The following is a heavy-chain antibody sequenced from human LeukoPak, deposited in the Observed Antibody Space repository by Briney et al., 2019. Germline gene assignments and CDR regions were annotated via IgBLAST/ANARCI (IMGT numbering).Heavy chain of an antibody. D-gene: IGHD2-2*01. CDR2: IYTSGST. CDR1: GGSISGFY. J-gene: IGHJ4*02. Sequence: KPSETLSLTCTVSGGSISGFYWSWIRQPPGKGLEWIGYIYTSGSTNNNPSLKSRVTISVDTSKNQFSLKLSSVTAADTAVYYCARAGHCSSTRCYTPHYFDYWGQGTLVTVSS. V-gene: IGHV4-4*09. CDR3: ARAGHCSSTRCYTPHYFDY.